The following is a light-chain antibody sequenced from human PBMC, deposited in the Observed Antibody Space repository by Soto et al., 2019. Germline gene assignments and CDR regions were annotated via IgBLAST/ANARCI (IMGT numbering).Light chain of an antibody. Sequence: DIQMTQSPSSLSASVGNRVTITCRASQSISTYLNWYQKKPGKAPDLLIYDASRVQSGVPSRFSGSGGGTDFTLSISSVQPEDFATYFCQQSYMDPITFGQGTRLEI. CDR1: QSISTY. CDR2: DAS. J-gene: IGKJ5*01. CDR3: QQSYMDPIT. V-gene: IGKV1-39*01.